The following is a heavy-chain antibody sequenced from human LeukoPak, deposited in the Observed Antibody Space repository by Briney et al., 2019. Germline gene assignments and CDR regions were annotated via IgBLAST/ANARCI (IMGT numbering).Heavy chain of an antibody. CDR2: ISSTYTI. V-gene: IGHV3-48*01. Sequence: GGSLRLSCAASGFTFSSYSMNWVRQAPGKGLERISYISSTYTIDYTDSVKGRFTISRDNAKNSLYLQMNSLRADDTAVYYCARGLVLGASDIWGQGTMVTVSS. CDR1: GFTFSSYS. CDR3: ARGLVLGASDI. J-gene: IGHJ3*02. D-gene: IGHD1-26*01.